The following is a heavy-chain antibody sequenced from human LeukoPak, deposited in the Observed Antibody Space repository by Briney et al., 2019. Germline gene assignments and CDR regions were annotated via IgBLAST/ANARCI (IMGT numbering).Heavy chain of an antibody. CDR2: ISAYNDNT. J-gene: IGHJ6*02. D-gene: IGHD3-3*01. CDR3: ARGNPYDFWSGYLYYYYGMDV. V-gene: IGHV1-18*01. Sequence: ASVKVSCKASGYTLTSYGISWVRQAPGQGLEWMGWISAYNDNTNYAQKLQGRVTMTTDTSTSTAYMELRSLRSDDTAVYYCARGNPYDFWSGYLYYYYGMDVWGQGTTVTVSS. CDR1: GYTLTSYG.